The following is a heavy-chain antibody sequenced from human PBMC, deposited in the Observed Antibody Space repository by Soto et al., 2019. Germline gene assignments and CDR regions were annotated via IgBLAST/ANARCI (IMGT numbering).Heavy chain of an antibody. V-gene: IGHV3-30-3*01. J-gene: IGHJ4*02. D-gene: IGHD2-15*01. CDR1: GFTFSSYA. Sequence: QVQLVESGGGMVQPGRSLRLSCAASGFTFSSYAMHWVRQAPGKGVEWVAVISYDGSNKYYADSVKGRFTISRDNSKNTLYLQMNSLRAEDTAVYYCARDSDGNSQHYWGQGTLVTVSS. CDR3: ARDSDGNSQHY. CDR2: ISYDGSNK.